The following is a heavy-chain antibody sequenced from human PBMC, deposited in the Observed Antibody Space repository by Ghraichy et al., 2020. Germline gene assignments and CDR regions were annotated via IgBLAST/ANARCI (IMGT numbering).Heavy chain of an antibody. CDR1: GGSISSSSYY. J-gene: IGHJ6*03. Sequence: SETLSLTCTVSGGSISSSSYYWGWIRQPPGKGLEWIGSIYYSGRTYYNPSLKSRVTISVDTSKNQFSLKLSSVTAADTAVYYCARLDCSSTSCYYYYYYIDVWGKGTTVTVSS. D-gene: IGHD2-2*01. CDR3: ARLDCSSTSCYYYYYYIDV. V-gene: IGHV4-39*01. CDR2: IYYSGRT.